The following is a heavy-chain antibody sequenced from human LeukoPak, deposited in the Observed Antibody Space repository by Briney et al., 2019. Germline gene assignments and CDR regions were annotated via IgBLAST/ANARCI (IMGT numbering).Heavy chain of an antibody. CDR2: INHSGST. D-gene: IGHD5-18*01. J-gene: IGHJ6*03. CDR3: ARGRTPRVDTAMVEGYYYMDV. CDR1: GGSFSGYY. V-gene: IGHV4-34*01. Sequence: SETLSLTCAVYGGSFSGYYWSWIRQPPGKGLEWIGEINHSGSTNYNPSLKSRVTISVDTSKNQFSLKLSSVTAADTAVYYCARGRTPRVDTAMVEGYYYMDVWGKGTTVTVSS.